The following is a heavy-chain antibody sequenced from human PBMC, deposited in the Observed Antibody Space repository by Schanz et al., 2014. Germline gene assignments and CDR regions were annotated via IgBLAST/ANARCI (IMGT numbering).Heavy chain of an antibody. J-gene: IGHJ4*02. Sequence: VHLLESGGGLVQPGGSLRLSCAASGFTFSSYAMSWVRQAPGKGLEWVSALSEGGGGTHYADSVRGRFTISSDSSKNSLYLQMNSLRAGDAAVYYCARGLIAAAGGAFDYWGQGTLVAVSA. CDR1: GFTFSSYA. CDR3: ARGLIAAAGGAFDY. CDR2: LSEGGGGT. V-gene: IGHV3-23*01. D-gene: IGHD6-13*01.